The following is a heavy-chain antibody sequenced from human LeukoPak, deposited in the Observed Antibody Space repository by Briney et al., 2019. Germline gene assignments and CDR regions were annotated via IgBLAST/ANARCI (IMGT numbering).Heavy chain of an antibody. V-gene: IGHV3-15*01. CDR2: ISSETDGGTA. D-gene: IGHD5-24*01. CDR1: GFTFSNPW. CDR3: TTRLNRDGFHWSYDY. J-gene: IGHJ4*02. Sequence: PWGSLRLSCAASGFTFSNPWMSWVRQAPGKGLEWVARISSETDGGTADYAAPVKGSFTISRDDSNHTLYLQMNSLQTEDTGVYYCTTRLNRDGFHWSYDYWGQGTMAAVTA.